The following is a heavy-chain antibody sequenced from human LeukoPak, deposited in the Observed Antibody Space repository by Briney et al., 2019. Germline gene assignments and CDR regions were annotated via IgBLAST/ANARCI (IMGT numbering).Heavy chain of an antibody. D-gene: IGHD6-13*01. CDR2: IIPIFGTA. CDR1: GGTFSSYA. Sequence: SVKVSCKASGGTFSSYAISWVRQAPGQGLEWMGGIIPIFGTANYAQKFQGRVTITADESTSTAYMELSSLRSEDTAVYYCARDVKAAAGLTASFDYWGQGTPVTVSS. CDR3: ARDVKAAAGLTASFDY. J-gene: IGHJ4*02. V-gene: IGHV1-69*13.